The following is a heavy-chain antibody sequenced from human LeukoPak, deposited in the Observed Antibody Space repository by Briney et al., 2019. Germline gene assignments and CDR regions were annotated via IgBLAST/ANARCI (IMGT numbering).Heavy chain of an antibody. CDR1: GGSISSSSYY. CDR3: ARARIVGATLDY. CDR2: IYYSGST. D-gene: IGHD1-26*01. V-gene: IGHV4-39*01. Sequence: SETLSLTCTVSGGSISSSSYYCGWLRQPPGKGLEWIGSIYYSGSTYYNPCLNSRVAISVDTSQNQFSLKLSSVTAADTVAYYCARARIVGATLDYWGQRTLVTVSS. J-gene: IGHJ4*02.